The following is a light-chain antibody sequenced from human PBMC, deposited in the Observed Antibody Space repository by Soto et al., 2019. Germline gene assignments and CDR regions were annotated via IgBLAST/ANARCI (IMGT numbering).Light chain of an antibody. Sequence: QSVLTQPASVSESPGQSITISCTGTSSDVGGYNSVSWYQQHPGKVPKLLIYEVSNRPSGVSNRFSGSKSGNTASLTISGLQAEDEADYYCSSLATSNPYVFGSGTKVTVL. V-gene: IGLV2-14*01. J-gene: IGLJ1*01. CDR1: SSDVGGYNS. CDR3: SSLATSNPYV. CDR2: EVS.